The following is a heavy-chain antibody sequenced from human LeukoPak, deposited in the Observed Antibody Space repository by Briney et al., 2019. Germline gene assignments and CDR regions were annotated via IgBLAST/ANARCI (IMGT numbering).Heavy chain of an antibody. CDR3: ARGGNYYDSSGYYYVGYFDY. J-gene: IGHJ4*02. Sequence: ASVKVSCKASGYTFTSYGISWVRQAPGQGLEWMGWISAYNGNTNYAQKLQGRVTMTTDTSTSTAYMELRSLRSDDTAVYYCARGGNYYDSSGYYYVGYFDYGGKGTLVTVSS. CDR1: GYTFTSYG. D-gene: IGHD3-22*01. V-gene: IGHV1-18*01. CDR2: ISAYNGNT.